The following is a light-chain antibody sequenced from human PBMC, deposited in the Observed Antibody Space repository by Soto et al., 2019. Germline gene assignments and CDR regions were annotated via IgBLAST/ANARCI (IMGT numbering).Light chain of an antibody. CDR3: QQYNNWPYT. CDR2: GAS. J-gene: IGKJ2*01. Sequence: IVMTQSPATLSVSPGDRATLSCRASQSVSSNLAWYQQKPGQAPRLLIYGASTRATGIPARFSVSGSGTEFTLTISSLQSEDFAIYYCQQYNNWPYTFGQGTKLEIK. V-gene: IGKV3-15*01. CDR1: QSVSSN.